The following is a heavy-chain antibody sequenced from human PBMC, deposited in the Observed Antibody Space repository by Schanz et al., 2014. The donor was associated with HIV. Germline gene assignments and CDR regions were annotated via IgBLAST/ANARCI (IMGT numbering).Heavy chain of an antibody. CDR1: GGTFSIYA. J-gene: IGHJ5*02. CDR3: ARARAKIEGRPVGNWFDP. Sequence: QVQLVQSGAEVKKPGSSVKVSCKASGGTFSIYAISWVRQAPGQGLEWMGGMNPNSGHTGYAQKFQGRVDMTRTTSISTAYMELRGLTSEDTAVYFCARARAKIEGRPVGNWFDPWGQGTLVTVSS. CDR2: MNPNSGHT. D-gene: IGHD6-6*01. V-gene: IGHV1-8*02.